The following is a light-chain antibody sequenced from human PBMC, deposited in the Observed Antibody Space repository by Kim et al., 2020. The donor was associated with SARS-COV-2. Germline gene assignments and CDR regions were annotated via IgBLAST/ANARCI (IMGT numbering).Light chain of an antibody. V-gene: IGKV4-1*01. CDR2: GAS. CDR1: QSVLHNPNNKNY. J-gene: IGKJ1*01. Sequence: ATINCKSSQSVLHNPNNKNYLAWYQQKPGQSPALLIYGASTRESGVPDRFSGSGSGTDFTLTISTLQAEDVAVYYCQQYYRAPWTFGQGTKVDIK. CDR3: QQYYRAPWT.